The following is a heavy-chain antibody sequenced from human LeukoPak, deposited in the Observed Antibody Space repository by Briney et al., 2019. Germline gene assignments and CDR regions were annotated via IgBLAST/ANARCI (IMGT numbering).Heavy chain of an antibody. CDR1: GGTFSSYA. J-gene: IGHJ4*02. Sequence: GSSVKVSCKASGGTFSSYAISWVRQAPGQGLEWMGGIIPILGTANYAQKFQGRVTITADESTSTAYMELSSLRSEDTAVYYCARGPRGYSYAAYFDYWGQGTLVTVSS. V-gene: IGHV1-69*01. CDR2: IIPILGTA. CDR3: ARGPRGYSYAAYFDY. D-gene: IGHD5-18*01.